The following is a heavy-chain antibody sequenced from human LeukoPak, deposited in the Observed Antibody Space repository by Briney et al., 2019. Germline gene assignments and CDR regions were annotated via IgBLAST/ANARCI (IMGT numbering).Heavy chain of an antibody. V-gene: IGHV4-59*01. J-gene: IGHJ5*02. CDR3: ARRGRTSGGSYNWFDP. CDR1: GGSISSYY. CDR2: IYYSGST. Sequence: SETLPLTCTVSGGSISSYYWSWSRQPPGKGLEWLGYIYYSGSTNYNPSLKSRVTISVDTSKNQFSLRLSSVTAADTAVYYCARRGRTSGGSYNWFDPWGQGTLVTVSS. D-gene: IGHD2-15*01.